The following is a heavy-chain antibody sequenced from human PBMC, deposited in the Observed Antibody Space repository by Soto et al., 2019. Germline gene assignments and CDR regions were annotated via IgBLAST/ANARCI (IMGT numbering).Heavy chain of an antibody. V-gene: IGHV3-30*18. CDR2: VSHDGRNT. J-gene: IGHJ4*02. CDR3: EKGGRQWLVTSDFNY. Sequence: VQLVESGGGVVQPGRSLRLSCAASGFTFSDYAMQWVRQAPGKGLEWVAVVSHDGRNTHYADSVKGRLTISRDSSKSKVYLEMSSLRAEDTAVYYCEKGGRQWLVTSDFNYWGQGALVTVSS. CDR1: GFTFSDYA. D-gene: IGHD6-19*01.